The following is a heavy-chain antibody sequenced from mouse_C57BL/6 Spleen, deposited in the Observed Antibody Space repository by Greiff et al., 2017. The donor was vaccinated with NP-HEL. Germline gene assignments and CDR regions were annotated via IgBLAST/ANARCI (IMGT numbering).Heavy chain of an antibody. V-gene: IGHV1-64*01. CDR1: GYTFTSYW. D-gene: IGHD2-4*01. J-gene: IGHJ3*01. CDR2: IHPNSGST. Sequence: QVHVKQPGAELVKPGASVKLSCKASGYTFTSYWMHWVKQRPGQGLEWIGMIHPNSGSTNYNEKFKSKATLTVDKSSSTAYMQLSSLTSEDSAVYYCARIYYDYDGGVWFAYWGQGTLVTVSA. CDR3: ARIYYDYDGGVWFAY.